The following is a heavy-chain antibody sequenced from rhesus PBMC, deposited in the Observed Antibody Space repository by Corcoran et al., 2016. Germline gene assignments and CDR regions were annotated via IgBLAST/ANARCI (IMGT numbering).Heavy chain of an antibody. Sequence: QLQLQESGPGLVKPSEPLSLTCAVSGGSIRSTYWSWIRQPPGKGLEWIGRISGSGGSTDYNPSLKSRVTISTDTSKNQFSLKLSSVTAADTAVYYCARDGYCSGGVCYAFDYWGQGVLVTVSS. CDR3: ARDGYCSGGVCYAFDY. D-gene: IGHD2-8*01. CDR2: ISGSGGST. V-gene: IGHV4-173*01. J-gene: IGHJ4*01. CDR1: GGSIRSTY.